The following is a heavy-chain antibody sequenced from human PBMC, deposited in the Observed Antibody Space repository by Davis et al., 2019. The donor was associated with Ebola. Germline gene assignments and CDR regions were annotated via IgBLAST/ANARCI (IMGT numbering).Heavy chain of an antibody. CDR1: GFNVSSNY. D-gene: IGHD6-13*01. V-gene: IGHV3-53*01. J-gene: IGHJ4*02. CDR3: TRGRGGSSWELY. Sequence: PGGSLRLSCTASGFNVSSNYMSWVRQAPGKGLEWVAVIYRGGSTYYADSVKGRFTISRDNSKVTLDLQMNSLRADDTAVYYCTRGRGGSSWELYWGQGTLVTVSS. CDR2: IYRGGST.